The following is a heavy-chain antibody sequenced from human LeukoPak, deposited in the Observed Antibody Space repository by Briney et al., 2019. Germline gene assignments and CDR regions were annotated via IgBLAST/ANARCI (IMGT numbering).Heavy chain of an antibody. V-gene: IGHV3-53*01. Sequence: GGSLRLSCAASGFTVSSNYMSWVRQAPGKGLEWVSVIYSGGSTYYADSVKSRFTISRDNSKNTLYLQMNSLRAEDTAVYFCASSAFDIWGQGTMVTVSS. CDR2: IYSGGST. CDR3: ASSAFDI. J-gene: IGHJ3*02. CDR1: GFTVSSNY.